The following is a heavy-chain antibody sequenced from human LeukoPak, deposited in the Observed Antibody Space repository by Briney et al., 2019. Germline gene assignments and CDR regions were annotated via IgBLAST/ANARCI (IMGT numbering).Heavy chain of an antibody. V-gene: IGHV3-23*01. Sequence: GGSLRLSCAASGFTFSSYAMNWVRQAPGKGLEWVSVICGTGGSIYYADSVKGRFTISRDNSKNTLYLQMNSLRAEDTAVYYCAKANGNWNDRLFDYWGQGTLVTVSS. J-gene: IGHJ4*02. CDR3: AKANGNWNDRLFDY. D-gene: IGHD1-20*01. CDR2: ICGTGGSI. CDR1: GFTFSSYA.